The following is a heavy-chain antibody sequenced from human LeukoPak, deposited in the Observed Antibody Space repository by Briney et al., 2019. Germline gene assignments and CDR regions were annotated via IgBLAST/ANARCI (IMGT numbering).Heavy chain of an antibody. CDR2: INDSGST. CDR3: ASGYSSGWYRIDY. D-gene: IGHD6-19*01. J-gene: IGHJ4*02. V-gene: IGHV4-34*01. Sequence: SETLSLTCAVYGGSLSGYYWSWIRQSPGKGLEWIGEINDSGSTNYNPSLKSRVTISVDTSKNQFSLKLSSVTAADTAVYYCASGYSSGWYRIDYWGQGTLVTVSS. CDR1: GGSLSGYY.